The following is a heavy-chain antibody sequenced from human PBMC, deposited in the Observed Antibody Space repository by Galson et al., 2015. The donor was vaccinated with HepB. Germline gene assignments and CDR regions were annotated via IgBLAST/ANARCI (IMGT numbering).Heavy chain of an antibody. CDR1: GFTFSSYG. V-gene: IGHV3-30*18. CDR3: ANTITRQPSIVGATIGYFQH. CDR2: ISYDGSNK. Sequence: SLRLSCAASGFTFSSYGMHWVRQAPGKGLEWVAVISYDGSNKYYADSVKGRFTISRDNSKNTLYLQMNSLRAEDTAVYYCANTITRQPSIVGATIGYFQHWGQGTLVTVSS. D-gene: IGHD1-26*01. J-gene: IGHJ1*01.